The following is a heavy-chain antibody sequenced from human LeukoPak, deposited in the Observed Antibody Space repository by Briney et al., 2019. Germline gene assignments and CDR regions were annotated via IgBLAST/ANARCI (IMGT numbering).Heavy chain of an antibody. CDR2: IYYSGST. D-gene: IGHD6-19*01. Sequence: SEPLSLTCTVSGGSTSSYYWSWVRQPPGKGLEWNGYIYYSGSTNYNPSLTSRVTISVDTSKNQFSLRLRSVTAADTAVYYCARHRDYGSGWYGFDYWGQGSRVTVSS. V-gene: IGHV4-59*08. J-gene: IGHJ4*02. CDR3: ARHRDYGSGWYGFDY. CDR1: GGSTSSYY.